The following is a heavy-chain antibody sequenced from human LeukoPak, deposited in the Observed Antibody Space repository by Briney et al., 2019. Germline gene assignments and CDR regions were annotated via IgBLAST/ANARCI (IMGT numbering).Heavy chain of an antibody. CDR1: GYTFTGYY. Sequence: ASVKVSCKASGYTFTGYYMHWVRQAPGQGLEWMGWINPNSGGTNYAQKFQGRVTMTRDTSISTAYMELSRLRSDDTAVYYCAREGYYYDTTGFYGEMATIFYIDYWGQGTLVSVSS. V-gene: IGHV1-2*02. D-gene: IGHD3-22*01. CDR2: INPNSGGT. J-gene: IGHJ4*02. CDR3: AREGYYYDTTGFYGEMATIFYIDY.